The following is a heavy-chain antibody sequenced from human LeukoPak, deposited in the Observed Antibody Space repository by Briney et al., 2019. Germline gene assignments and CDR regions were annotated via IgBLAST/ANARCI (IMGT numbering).Heavy chain of an antibody. V-gene: IGHV3-48*04. D-gene: IGHD5-18*01. Sequence: PGGSLRLSCAASGFTFSNYYMNWVRQAPGKGLEWVSYISSSSSTIYYADSVKGRFTISRDNAKSSLYLQMNSLRAEDTAVYYCARGRGYSYDYWGQGTLVTVSS. J-gene: IGHJ4*02. CDR2: ISSSSSTI. CDR1: GFTFSNYY. CDR3: ARGRGYSYDY.